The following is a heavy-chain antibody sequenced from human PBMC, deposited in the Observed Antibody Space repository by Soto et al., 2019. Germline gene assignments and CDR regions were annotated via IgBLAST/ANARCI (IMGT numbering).Heavy chain of an antibody. Sequence: PSATLSLTCTVSGVSISDTSYYWGWIRQPPGKRLEWIGSIYYSGNTYYNPSLKSRLTISVDSSKNQFSLNMTSVTAADTAVYYCARHGSFWGQGTLVTVSS. D-gene: IGHD3-16*01. V-gene: IGHV4-39*01. J-gene: IGHJ4*02. CDR3: ARHGSF. CDR1: GVSISDTSYY. CDR2: IYYSGNT.